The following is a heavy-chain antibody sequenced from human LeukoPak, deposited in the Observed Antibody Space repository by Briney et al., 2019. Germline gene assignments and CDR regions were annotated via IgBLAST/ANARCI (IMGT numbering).Heavy chain of an antibody. CDR2: ISGSGGST. CDR3: AREGTGTIDY. CDR1: GGSISSYY. D-gene: IGHD1-1*01. Sequence: ETLSLTCTVSGGSISSYYWSWVRQAPGKGLEWVSAISGSGGSTYYADSVKGRFTISRDNSKTTLYVQTNSLRAEDTAVYYCAREGTGTIDYWGQGTLVTVSS. V-gene: IGHV3-23*01. J-gene: IGHJ4*02.